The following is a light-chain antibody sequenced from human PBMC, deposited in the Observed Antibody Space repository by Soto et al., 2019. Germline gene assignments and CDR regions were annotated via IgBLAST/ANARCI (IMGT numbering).Light chain of an antibody. CDR2: DAS. CDR3: QQRYTWPPIT. V-gene: IGKV3-11*01. Sequence: EIVLTQSPSTLSLSPGERATISCRASRRVRSYLAWYQQKPGQAPRLLIYDASNRAAGIPARFSGSGSETDFTLTISSLEPEEVSVYYCQQRYTWPPITFGQGTRLEIK. CDR1: RRVRSY. J-gene: IGKJ5*01.